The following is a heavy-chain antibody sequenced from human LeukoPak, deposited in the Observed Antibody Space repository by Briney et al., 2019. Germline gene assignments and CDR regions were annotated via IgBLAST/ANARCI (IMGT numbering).Heavy chain of an antibody. V-gene: IGHV3-23*01. D-gene: IGHD5-12*01. J-gene: IGHJ4*02. CDR3: AKGNSGYDSPLC. Sequence: LSXAASGFTFSSYAMSWVRQAPGKGLEWVSAISGSGGSTYYADSVKGRFTISRDNSKNTLYVQMNSLRAEDTAVYYCAKGNSGYDSPLCWGQGTLVTVSS. CDR1: GFTFSSYA. CDR2: ISGSGGST.